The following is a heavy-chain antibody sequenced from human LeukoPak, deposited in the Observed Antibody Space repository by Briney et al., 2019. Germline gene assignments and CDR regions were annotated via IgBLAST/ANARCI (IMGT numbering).Heavy chain of an antibody. CDR3: ARDHHDIHTLLFDY. D-gene: IGHD3-9*01. CDR1: GYTFTGYY. CDR2: INPNSGGT. Sequence: GASVKVSCKTSGYTFTGYYMHWVRQAPGQGLEWMGWINPNSGGTNYAQKFQGRVTMTRDTSISTAYMELSRLRSDDTAVYYCARDHHDIHTLLFDYWGQGTLVTVSS. J-gene: IGHJ4*02. V-gene: IGHV1-2*02.